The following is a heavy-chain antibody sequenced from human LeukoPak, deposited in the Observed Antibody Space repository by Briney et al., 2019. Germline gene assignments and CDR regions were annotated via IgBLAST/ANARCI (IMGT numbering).Heavy chain of an antibody. Sequence: PWGALRPPRTTPGFTLFTFNNALMSWVRQTPGKGPGWIGRIKSKSDGGTTDYTAPVKGRFSISRDDSKNTVYLQVNSLKTEDTAVYYCTTDLLDYWGQGTLVTVSS. V-gene: IGHV3-15*01. J-gene: IGHJ4*02. CDR1: GFTLFTFNNAL. CDR3: TTDLLDY. CDR2: IKSKSDGGTT.